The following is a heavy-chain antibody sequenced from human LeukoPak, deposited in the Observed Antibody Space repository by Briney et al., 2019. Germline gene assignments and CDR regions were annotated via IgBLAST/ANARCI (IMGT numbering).Heavy chain of an antibody. V-gene: IGHV1-8*01. D-gene: IGHD2-8*02. CDR3: ARLSEAPAFYPGGRYLYLAY. CDR2: MNPSTGNT. J-gene: IGHJ4*02. Sequence: ASVKASCNASGYTFSSYYINWVRQATGQGLEWMGWMNPSTGNTGYAQKFQGRVTMTRDTSTSTAYMELSSLKSEDTAVYYCARLSEAPAFYPGGRYLYLAYWGQGAQVTVSS. CDR1: GYTFSSYY.